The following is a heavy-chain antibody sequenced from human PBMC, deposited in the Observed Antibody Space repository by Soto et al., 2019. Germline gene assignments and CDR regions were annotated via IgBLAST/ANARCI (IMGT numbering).Heavy chain of an antibody. CDR2: INHSGST. Sequence: PSETLSLTCAVYGGTFSGYYWSWIRQPPGKGLEWIGEINHSGSTNYNPSLKSRVTISVDTSKNQFSLKLSSVTAADTAVYYCARGPFGVDNYYYYYYMDVWGKGTTVTVSS. CDR3: ARGPFGVDNYYYYYYMDV. CDR1: GGTFSGYY. V-gene: IGHV4-34*01. D-gene: IGHD3-3*01. J-gene: IGHJ6*03.